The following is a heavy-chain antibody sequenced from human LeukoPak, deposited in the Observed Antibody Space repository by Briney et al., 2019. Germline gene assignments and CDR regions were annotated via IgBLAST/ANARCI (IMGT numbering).Heavy chain of an antibody. J-gene: IGHJ4*02. Sequence: PGRSLRLSCAASGFTFSSYGMHWVRQAPGKGLEWVAVISYDGSNKYYADSVKGRFTISRDNSKNTLYLQMNSLRAEDTAVYYCAKDPWYQSVEMATTGEGYFDYWGQGTLVTVSS. CDR1: GFTFSSYG. V-gene: IGHV3-30*18. CDR2: ISYDGSNK. D-gene: IGHD5-24*01. CDR3: AKDPWYQSVEMATTGEGYFDY.